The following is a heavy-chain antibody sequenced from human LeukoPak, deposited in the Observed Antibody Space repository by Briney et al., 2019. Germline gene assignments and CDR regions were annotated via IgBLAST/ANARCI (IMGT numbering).Heavy chain of an antibody. CDR2: ISATGIMT. Sequence: GSLRLSCAASGFDFKNYGMRWVRQSPGKGLEWVAGISATGIMTYIAESVKGRFTISRDNAKNSLYLQMNSLRAEDTAVYYCAREKSPTMIVVVITTRGLDYWGQGTLVTVSS. CDR3: AREKSPTMIVVVITTRGLDY. J-gene: IGHJ4*02. CDR1: GFDFKNYG. D-gene: IGHD3-22*01. V-gene: IGHV3-21*01.